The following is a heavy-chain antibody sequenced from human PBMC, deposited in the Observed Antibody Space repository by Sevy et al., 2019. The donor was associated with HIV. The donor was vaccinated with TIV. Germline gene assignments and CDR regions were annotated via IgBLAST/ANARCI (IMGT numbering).Heavy chain of an antibody. CDR2: ISHHGINE. CDR1: GFSFSYYG. CDR3: ANAYSGSYSHSYLYALDV. Sequence: GSLRLSCTGSGFSFSYYGIHWVRQAPGKGLDWVAFISHHGINEYYADSVKGRFTISRDNSKNTVYLEMNRLRNEDTAIYFCANAYSGSYSHSYLYALDVWGQGTTVTVSS. J-gene: IGHJ6*02. D-gene: IGHD1-26*01. V-gene: IGHV3-30*18.